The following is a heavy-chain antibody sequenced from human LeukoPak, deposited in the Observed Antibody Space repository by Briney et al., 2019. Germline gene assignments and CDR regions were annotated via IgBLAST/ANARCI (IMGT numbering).Heavy chain of an antibody. Sequence: PGGSLRLSCAASGFTFSSYWISWVRQAPGKGLEWVANIKQDGSEMWYVDSVKGRFTISRDNAKNSVDLQMNSLRAEDTAVYYCTRMLWRSRPFDYWGQGILVIVSS. CDR1: GFTFSSYW. CDR2: IKQDGSEM. D-gene: IGHD2-2*01. CDR3: TRMLWRSRPFDY. J-gene: IGHJ4*02. V-gene: IGHV3-7*01.